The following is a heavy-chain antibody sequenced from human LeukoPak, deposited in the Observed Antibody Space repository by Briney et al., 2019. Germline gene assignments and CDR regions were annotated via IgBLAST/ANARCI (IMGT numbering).Heavy chain of an antibody. D-gene: IGHD2-15*01. CDR2: ISYDGSDK. CDR3: AKDIGGTSFSNWFDP. Sequence: GGSLRLSCAASGLTFRNYAMHWVRQAPGKGLEWVAVISYDGSDKYYVDSVKGRFTISRDNSRNTLYLQMNSLSADDTAVYYCAKDIGGTSFSNWFDPWGQGTLVTVSS. J-gene: IGHJ5*02. CDR1: GLTFRNYA. V-gene: IGHV3-33*06.